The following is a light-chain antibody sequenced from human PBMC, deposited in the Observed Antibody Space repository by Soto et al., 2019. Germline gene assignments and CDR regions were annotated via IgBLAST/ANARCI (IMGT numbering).Light chain of an antibody. CDR2: KAS. J-gene: IGKJ1*01. Sequence: DIQMTQSPSTLSASVGDRVTITCRASQSISSWLAWYQQKPGKAPKLLIYKASNLESGVPSRFSGSQSGTEFTLTSSSLQPDDFATYFCQQYNDYSPRTFGQGTKVEIK. CDR1: QSISSW. CDR3: QQYNDYSPRT. V-gene: IGKV1-5*03.